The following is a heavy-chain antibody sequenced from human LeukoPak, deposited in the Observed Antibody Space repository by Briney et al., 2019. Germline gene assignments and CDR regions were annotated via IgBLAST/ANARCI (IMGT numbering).Heavy chain of an antibody. V-gene: IGHV3-7*01. J-gene: IGHJ6*02. CDR1: GFTFSSYW. D-gene: IGHD2-15*01. Sequence: GGSLRLSCAASGFTFSSYWMSWVRQAPGKGLEWVANIKQDGSEKYYVDSVKGRFTISRDNAKNSLYLQMNSLRAEDTAVYYCARDPKEEGAARYYYYYGMDVWGQGTTVTVSS. CDR3: ARDPKEEGAARYYYYYGMDV. CDR2: IKQDGSEK.